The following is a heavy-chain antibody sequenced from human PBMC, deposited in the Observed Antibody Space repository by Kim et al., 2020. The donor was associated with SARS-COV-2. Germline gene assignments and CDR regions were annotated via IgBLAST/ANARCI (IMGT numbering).Heavy chain of an antibody. CDR1: GGSISSGGYY. Sequence: SETLSLTCTVSGGSISSGGYYWSWIRQHPGKGLEWIGYIYYSGSTYYNPSLKSRVTISVDTSKNQFSLKLSSVTAADTAVYYCASTPIVATIFRIRPSPTDLDYWGRGTLVTVSS. CDR3: ASTPIVATIFRIRPSPTDLDY. D-gene: IGHD5-12*01. CDR2: IYYSGST. V-gene: IGHV4-31*03. J-gene: IGHJ4*02.